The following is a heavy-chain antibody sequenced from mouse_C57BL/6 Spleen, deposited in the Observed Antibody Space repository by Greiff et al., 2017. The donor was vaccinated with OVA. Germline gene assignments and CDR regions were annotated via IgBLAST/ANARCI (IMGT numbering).Heavy chain of an antibody. Sequence: VKVVESGPGLVAPSQSLSITCTVSGFSLTSYGVHWVRQPPGKGLEWLVVIWSDGSKTYNSAPKSRLSISKDNSKSQVFSKMNSLQPDDTAMYYCARSYYSNYGGYFDVWGTGTTVTVSS. CDR3: ARSYYSNYGGYFDV. CDR1: GFSLTSYG. J-gene: IGHJ1*03. D-gene: IGHD2-5*01. V-gene: IGHV2-6*03. CDR2: IWSDGSK.